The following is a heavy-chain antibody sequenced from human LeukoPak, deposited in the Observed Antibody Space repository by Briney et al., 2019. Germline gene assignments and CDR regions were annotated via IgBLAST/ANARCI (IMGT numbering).Heavy chain of an antibody. CDR2: IDSGGST. V-gene: IGHV3-66*01. CDR3: ARTYGDYDYYYGMDV. Sequence: PGGSLRLSCAASGITDSSHYMTWVRQAPGKGLEWVSVIDSGGSTNSADSVKGRFSVSRDNSKNTLYLQMNSLRVEDTAVYYCARTYGDYDYYYGMDVWGQGTTVTVSS. CDR1: GITDSSHY. J-gene: IGHJ6*01. D-gene: IGHD4-17*01.